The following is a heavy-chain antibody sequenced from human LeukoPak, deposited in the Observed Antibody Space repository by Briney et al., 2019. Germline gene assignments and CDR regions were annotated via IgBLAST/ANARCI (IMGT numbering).Heavy chain of an antibody. D-gene: IGHD6-13*01. CDR3: ARATGTYSSSWYY. CDR2: IYYSGST. J-gene: IGHJ4*02. V-gene: IGHV4-31*03. CDR1: GGSISSGGYY. Sequence: SETLSLTCTVSGGSISSGGYYWSWIRQHPGKGLEWIGYIYYSGSTYYNPSLKSRVTMSVDTSKNQFSLKLSAVTAADTAVYYCARATGTYSSSWYYWGQGTLVTVSS.